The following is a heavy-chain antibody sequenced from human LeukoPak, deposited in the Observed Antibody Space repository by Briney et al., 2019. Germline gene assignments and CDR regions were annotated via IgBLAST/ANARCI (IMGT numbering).Heavy chain of an antibody. CDR3: AKDLLHGSGSYSWGVFDC. V-gene: IGHV3-23*01. D-gene: IGHD3-10*01. J-gene: IGHJ4*02. CDR1: GFIFSNYA. CDR2: ISGSGASK. Sequence: RGPPRLSCAASGFIFSNYAMSWVRQAPRERLEWVSGISGSGASKVYADSMKGRFTISRDNSRNILYLEMNSLRAEDTVVYYCAKDLLHGSGSYSWGVFDCWGQGIVVTVSS.